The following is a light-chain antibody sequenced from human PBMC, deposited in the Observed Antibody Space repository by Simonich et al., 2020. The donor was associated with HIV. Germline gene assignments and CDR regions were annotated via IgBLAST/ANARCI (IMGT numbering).Light chain of an antibody. CDR3: QSYDSSIRV. Sequence: NFMLTQPHSASESPGKTVTISCTRSSGTIASNYVQWYQQRPGSAPTTVIYENNQRTSEAPDRSSGSIDSASNSASLTISGLKPEDEADYYCQSYDSSIRVFGGGTKLTVL. V-gene: IGLV6-57*03. CDR2: ENN. CDR1: SGTIASNY. J-gene: IGLJ3*02.